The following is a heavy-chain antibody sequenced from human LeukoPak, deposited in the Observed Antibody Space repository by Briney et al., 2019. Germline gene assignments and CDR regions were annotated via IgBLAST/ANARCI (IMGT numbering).Heavy chain of an antibody. CDR2: INHSGST. Sequence: SETLSLTCAVYGGSFSGYYWSWIRQPPGKGLEWIGEINHSGSTNYNPSLKSRVTISVDTSKNQFSLKLSSVTAADTAVYYCARGKRYTTCYYYGMDVWGQGTTVTVSS. D-gene: IGHD2-2*01. CDR1: GGSFSGYY. J-gene: IGHJ6*02. V-gene: IGHV4-34*01. CDR3: ARGKRYTTCYYYGMDV.